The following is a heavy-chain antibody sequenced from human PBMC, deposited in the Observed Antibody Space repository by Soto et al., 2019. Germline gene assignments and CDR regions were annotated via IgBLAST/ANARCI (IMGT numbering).Heavy chain of an antibody. CDR3: ARDKGSSTVVSGISQEGYFDS. CDR1: GFTFSIFG. D-gene: IGHD6-19*01. CDR2: IWYDGSNA. Sequence: QVQLVESGGGVVQPGRSLRLSCAASGFTFSIFGMHWVRQAPGKGLEWAAIIWYDGSNAYYADSVRGRFTISRDNSKNTGYLQMNSLRAEDTAVYYFARDKGSSTVVSGISQEGYFDSWGQGTLVTVSS. J-gene: IGHJ4*02. V-gene: IGHV3-33*01.